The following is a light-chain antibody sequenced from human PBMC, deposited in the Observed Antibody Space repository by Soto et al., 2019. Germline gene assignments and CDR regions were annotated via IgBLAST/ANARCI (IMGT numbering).Light chain of an antibody. CDR1: QIIRSW. J-gene: IGKJ1*01. V-gene: IGKV1-5*03. Sequence: DIQMTQSPSTLSVSLGDRATITCRASQIIRSWLDWYKQQPGKAPKLLVYTASTLDSGAPSRFSGSGAGTQFTLTISSLQPEDFAAYHCQQYDTYPWTFGLGTKVEMK. CDR3: QQYDTYPWT. CDR2: TAS.